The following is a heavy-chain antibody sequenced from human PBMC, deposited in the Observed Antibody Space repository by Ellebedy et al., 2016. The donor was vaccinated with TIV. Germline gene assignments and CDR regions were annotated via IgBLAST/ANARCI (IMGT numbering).Heavy chain of an antibody. D-gene: IGHD1-14*01. CDR2: IGAAGDT. CDR1: GFTFSSYD. V-gene: IGHV3-13*01. J-gene: IGHJ4*02. CDR3: ARATAGFDY. Sequence: PGGSLRLSCAASGFTFSSYDMHWVLQGSGNGLEWVSSIGAAGDTYYAGFVKGRVAISRENAKNSLYLQLNNVRVGDTAVYYCARATAGFDYWGQGTLVTVSS.